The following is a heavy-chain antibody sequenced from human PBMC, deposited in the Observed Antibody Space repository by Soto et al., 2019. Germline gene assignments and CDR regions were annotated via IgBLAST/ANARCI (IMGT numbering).Heavy chain of an antibody. Sequence: QLQLQESGPGLVKPSETLSLTCTVSGGSISSSSYYWGWIRQPPGKGLEWIGSIYYSGSTYYNPSLKSRVTISVDTSKNQFSLKLSSVTAADTAVYYCARHIVVVVSPYYFDYWGQGTLVTVSS. CDR3: ARHIVVVVSPYYFDY. V-gene: IGHV4-39*01. CDR2: IYYSGST. CDR1: GGSISSSSYY. J-gene: IGHJ4*02. D-gene: IGHD2-15*01.